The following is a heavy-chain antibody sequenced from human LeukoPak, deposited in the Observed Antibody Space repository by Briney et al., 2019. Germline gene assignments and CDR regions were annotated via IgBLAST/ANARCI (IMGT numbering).Heavy chain of an antibody. Sequence: SETLSLTCTVSGGSISSGDYYWSWIRQPPGKGLEWIGCIYHSGSTYYNPSLKSRVTISVDTSKNQFSLKLSSVTAADTAVYYCARANSGSYRIWGQGTLVTVSS. CDR1: GGSISSGDYY. CDR2: IYHSGST. CDR3: ARANSGSYRI. V-gene: IGHV4-30-4*02. J-gene: IGHJ4*02. D-gene: IGHD1-26*01.